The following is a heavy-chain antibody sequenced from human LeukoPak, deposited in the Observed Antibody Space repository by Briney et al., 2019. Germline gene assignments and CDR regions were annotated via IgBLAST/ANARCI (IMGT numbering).Heavy chain of an antibody. Sequence: GASVKVSCKASGYTFTSYYMHWVRQAPGQGLEWMGWINPNSGGTKYAQKFQGRVTMTRDTSISTANMELSRLTSDDTAVYYCARVNTTLDYWGQGTLVTASS. V-gene: IGHV1-2*02. D-gene: IGHD1-14*01. CDR1: GYTFTSYY. CDR2: INPNSGGT. J-gene: IGHJ4*02. CDR3: ARVNTTLDY.